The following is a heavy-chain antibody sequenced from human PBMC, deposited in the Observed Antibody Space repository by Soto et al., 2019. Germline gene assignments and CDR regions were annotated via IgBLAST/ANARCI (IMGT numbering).Heavy chain of an antibody. D-gene: IGHD1-7*01. CDR3: AKDRTKSSRIYYMDV. V-gene: IGHV3-23*01. CDR1: GFTFSSYA. Sequence: GSLRLSCAASGFTFSSYAMSWVRQAPGKGLEWVSAISGSGGSTYYADSVKGRLTISRDNSKNTLYLQMNSLRAEDTALYYCAKDRTKSSRIYYMDVWGKGTTVTVSS. J-gene: IGHJ6*03. CDR2: ISGSGGST.